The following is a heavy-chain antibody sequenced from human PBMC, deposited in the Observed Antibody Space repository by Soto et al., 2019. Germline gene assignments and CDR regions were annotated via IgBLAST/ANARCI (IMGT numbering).Heavy chain of an antibody. Sequence: SGPTLVNPTETLALTCTVSGFSLSNARMGVSWIRQPPGKALEWLAHIFSNDEKSYSTSLKSRLTISKDTSKSQVVLTMTNMDPVDTATYYCARTSGYSSGWYLFDYWGQGTLVTVSS. CDR3: ARTSGYSSGWYLFDY. D-gene: IGHD6-19*01. CDR1: GFSLSNARMG. CDR2: IFSNDEK. V-gene: IGHV2-26*01. J-gene: IGHJ4*02.